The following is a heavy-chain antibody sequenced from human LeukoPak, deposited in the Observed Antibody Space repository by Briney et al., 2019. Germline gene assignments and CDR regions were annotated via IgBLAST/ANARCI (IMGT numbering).Heavy chain of an antibody. Sequence: SVKVSCKASGGTFSSYAISWVRQAPGQGLEWMGGIIPIFGTANYAQKFQGRVTITADESTSTAYMELSSLRSEDTAVYYCARDTGMVRGVIPLDYWGQGTLVTVSS. D-gene: IGHD3-10*01. J-gene: IGHJ4*02. V-gene: IGHV1-69*01. CDR1: GGTFSSYA. CDR3: ARDTGMVRGVIPLDY. CDR2: IIPIFGTA.